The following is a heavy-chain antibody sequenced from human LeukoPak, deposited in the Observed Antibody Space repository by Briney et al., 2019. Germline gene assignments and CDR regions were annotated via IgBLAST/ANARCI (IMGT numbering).Heavy chain of an antibody. CDR3: AKGDSSSSDPRLGYFDY. D-gene: IGHD6-6*01. CDR1: GFTFSSYA. CDR2: ISGSSDST. V-gene: IGHV3-23*01. Sequence: GGSLRLSCAASGFTFSSYAMSWVRQAPGKGLGWVSGISGSSDSTYYADSVKGRFTISRDNSKNTLYLQMNRLRAEDTAIYYCAKGDSSSSDPRLGYFDYWGQGTLVTVSS. J-gene: IGHJ4*02.